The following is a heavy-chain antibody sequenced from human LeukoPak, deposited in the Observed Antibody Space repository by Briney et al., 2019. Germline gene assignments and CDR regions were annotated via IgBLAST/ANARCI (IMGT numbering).Heavy chain of an antibody. CDR3: ARQLSDITSSPNY. D-gene: IGHD2-2*01. Sequence: GESLKISSTGTETSFTSYWISGLRHMAGKGMGMMGVIYPRDSRTTYSPSFQDQVTISADKSISTAYLQWTSLKASDTAMYYCARQLSDITSSPNYWGPGTLVTVSS. CDR2: IYPRDSRT. CDR1: ETSFTSYW. J-gene: IGHJ4*02. V-gene: IGHV5-51*01.